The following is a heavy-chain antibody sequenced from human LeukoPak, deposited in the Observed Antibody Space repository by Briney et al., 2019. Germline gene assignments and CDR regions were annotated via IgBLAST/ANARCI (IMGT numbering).Heavy chain of an antibody. J-gene: IGHJ4*02. V-gene: IGHV4-59*01. CDR1: GGSISSYY. Sequence: PSETLSLTCTVSGGSISSYYWSWIRQPPGKGLEWIGYIYYSGSTNYNPSLKSRVTISVDTSKNQFSLKLSSVTAADTAVYYCARELGNYYYDSSGPFDYWGQGTLVTVSS. CDR2: IYYSGST. CDR3: ARELGNYYYDSSGPFDY. D-gene: IGHD3-22*01.